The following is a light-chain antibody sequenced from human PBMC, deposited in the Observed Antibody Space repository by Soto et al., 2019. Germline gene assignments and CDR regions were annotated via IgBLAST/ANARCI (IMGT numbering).Light chain of an antibody. CDR2: DVN. Sequence: QSALTQPASVSGSPGQSITISCTGTSSDVGGYNYVSWYQQYPGKAPKLMIYDVNNRPSGVSDRFSGSKSGHTTSLTISGLQAEDEADYYCASYTSSTNVVFGGGTKLTVL. CDR1: SSDVGGYNY. V-gene: IGLV2-14*01. CDR3: ASYTSSTNVV. J-gene: IGLJ2*01.